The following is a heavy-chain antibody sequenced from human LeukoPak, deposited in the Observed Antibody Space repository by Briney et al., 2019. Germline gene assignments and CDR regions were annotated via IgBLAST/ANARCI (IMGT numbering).Heavy chain of an antibody. CDR2: ISSSGGAM. V-gene: IGHV3-48*02. D-gene: IGHD4-17*01. CDR1: GFTFSHYC. Sequence: GGSLRLSCAASGFTFSHYCMNWVRQAPGKGLEWVSYISSSGGAMYYADSVRGRFTISRDNAENSLFLQMNSLRDEDTAVYYCARGTYGEYGGPAYWGQGALVTVSS. CDR3: ARGTYGEYGGPAY. J-gene: IGHJ4*02.